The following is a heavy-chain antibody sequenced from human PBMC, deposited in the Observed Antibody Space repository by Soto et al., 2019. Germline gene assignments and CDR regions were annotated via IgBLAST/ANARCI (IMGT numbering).Heavy chain of an antibody. CDR3: ASSGRDLGSSSPKGKNYYSYYGLDV. CDR1: GGSISSYY. Sequence: SETLSLTCSVSGGSISSYYWSWIRQPPGKGLEWIGYIYYSGNTNYNPSLKSRVTISVDTSKNQVSLKVYSVTAADTALYYCASSGRDLGSSSPKGKNYYSYYGLDVWGQGTTVTVS. D-gene: IGHD6-13*01. J-gene: IGHJ6*02. V-gene: IGHV4-59*01. CDR2: IYYSGNT.